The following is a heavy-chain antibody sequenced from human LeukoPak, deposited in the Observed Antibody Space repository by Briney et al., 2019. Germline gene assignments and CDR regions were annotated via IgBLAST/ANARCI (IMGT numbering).Heavy chain of an antibody. CDR2: ISFHGTDS. Sequence: PGGSLRLSCAASGFTFISYAIHWVRQAPGKGLEWVAVISFHGTDSFYADSVKGRFTISRDNSKNTLYLQMNSLRAEDTAVYYCANGRDMADAFDIWGQGTMVTVSS. J-gene: IGHJ3*02. CDR3: ANGRDMADAFDI. D-gene: IGHD5-24*01. CDR1: GFTFISYA. V-gene: IGHV3-30*04.